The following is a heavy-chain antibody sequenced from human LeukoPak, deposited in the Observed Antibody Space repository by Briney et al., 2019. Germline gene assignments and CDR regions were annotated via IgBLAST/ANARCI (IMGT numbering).Heavy chain of an antibody. Sequence: SETLSLTYTVSRGSISGSIRSYYWSWLRQPPGKGLEWIGYISSSGSVNDNPSLRSRVTISVDTSKNQFFLNLSSVSAADTAVYYCARIPLGYSGAYYFDYWGQGTLVTVSP. J-gene: IGHJ4*02. V-gene: IGHV4-4*09. D-gene: IGHD5-12*01. CDR2: ISSSGSV. CDR3: ARIPLGYSGAYYFDY. CDR1: RGSISGSIRSYY.